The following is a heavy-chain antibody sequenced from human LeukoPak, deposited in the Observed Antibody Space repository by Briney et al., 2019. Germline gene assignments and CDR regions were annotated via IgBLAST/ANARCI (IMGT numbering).Heavy chain of an antibody. Sequence: SQTLSLTCTVSGGSISSGDYYWSWIRQPPGKGLEWIGYIYYSGSTYYNPSLKGRVTISVDTSKNQFSLKLSSVTAADTAVYYCARVWYSGSCFDYWGQGTLVTVSS. CDR2: IYYSGST. CDR1: GGSISSGDYY. CDR3: ARVWYSGSCFDY. J-gene: IGHJ4*02. V-gene: IGHV4-30-4*08. D-gene: IGHD6-13*01.